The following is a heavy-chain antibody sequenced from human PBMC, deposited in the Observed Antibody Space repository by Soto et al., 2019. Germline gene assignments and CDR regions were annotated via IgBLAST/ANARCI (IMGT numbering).Heavy chain of an antibody. CDR1: GGSFSGYY. J-gene: IGHJ6*03. CDR2: INHSGST. Sequence: SETLSLTCAVYGGSFSGYYWSWIRQPPGKGLEWIGEINHSGSTNYNPSLKSRVTISVDTSKNQFSLNLSSVTAADTTVYYCARPARDSSSYYYYDYYMDVWGKGTTVTVSS. V-gene: IGHV4-34*01. D-gene: IGHD6-6*01. CDR3: ARPARDSSSYYYYDYYMDV.